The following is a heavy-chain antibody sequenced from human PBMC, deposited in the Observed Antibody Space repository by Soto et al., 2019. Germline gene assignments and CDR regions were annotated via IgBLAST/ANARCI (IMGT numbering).Heavy chain of an antibody. CDR2: MSYDGSNK. J-gene: IGHJ4*02. D-gene: IGHD3-16*01. V-gene: IGHV3-30-3*01. CDR3: ARDGGAY. CDR1: GFTFSSYA. Sequence: QVQLVESGGGVVQPGRSLRLSCAASGFTFSSYAMHWVRRAPGKGLEWMAVMSYDGSNKYYADSVKGRFTISRDNSKNTLYLQMNSLSPEDTALYYCARDGGAYWGQGTLLIVAS.